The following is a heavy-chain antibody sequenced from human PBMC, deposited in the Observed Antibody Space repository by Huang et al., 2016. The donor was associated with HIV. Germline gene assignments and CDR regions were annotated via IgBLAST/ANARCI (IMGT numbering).Heavy chain of an antibody. V-gene: IGHV1-24*01. CDR3: VTSRKTISGGRVGWFDP. CDR2: FDDIEGGK. Sequence: QVQLVQFGAEVKKPGASVKVSCKVSGKSVSEVAMHWVRQAPGKGLEWMGGFDDIEGGKVYQQKFQVRVSVTEDTSTDTAYMELSGLRSDDTAVYYCVTSRKTISGGRVGWFDPWGQGTLVTVSS. D-gene: IGHD3-3*01. J-gene: IGHJ5*02. CDR1: GKSVSEVA.